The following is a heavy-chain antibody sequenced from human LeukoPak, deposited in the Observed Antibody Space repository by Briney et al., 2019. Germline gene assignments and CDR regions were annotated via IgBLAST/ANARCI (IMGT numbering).Heavy chain of an antibody. CDR2: ISAYNGNT. D-gene: IGHD1-7*01. V-gene: IGHV1-18*01. CDR3: ARVRNLVPREY. CDR1: GYTFTSYG. Sequence: ASVKVSCKASGYTFTSYGITWVRQAPGQGLEWMGGISAYNGNTNYAQKVQGRVTMTTDTSTSTAYMELKSLRSDDTAVYYCARVRNLVPREYWGQGTLVTVSS. J-gene: IGHJ4*02.